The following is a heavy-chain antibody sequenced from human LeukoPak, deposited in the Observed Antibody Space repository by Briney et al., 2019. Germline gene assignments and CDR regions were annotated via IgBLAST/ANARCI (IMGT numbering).Heavy chain of an antibody. J-gene: IGHJ4*02. D-gene: IGHD3-22*01. CDR1: GGSISSYY. CDR2: IYYSGST. V-gene: IGHV4-59*01. Sequence: SETLSLTCTVSGGSISSYYWSWIRQPPGKGLEWIGYIYYSGSTNYNPSLKSRVTISVDTSKNQFSLKLSSVTAADTAVYYCARGEYYYGSSGYFDYWGQGTLVTVSS. CDR3: ARGEYYYGSSGYFDY.